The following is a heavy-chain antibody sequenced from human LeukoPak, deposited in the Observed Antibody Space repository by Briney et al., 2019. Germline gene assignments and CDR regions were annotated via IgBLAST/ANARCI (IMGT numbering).Heavy chain of an antibody. CDR3: ARDHSNGWYNWFDP. D-gene: IGHD6-19*01. CDR2: ISYSGST. Sequence: SETLSLTCTVSGGSISSYYWSWIRQPPGKGLEWIGYISYSGSTNFNPSLKSRVAISVDTSKNQFSLKLSSVTAADTAVYYCARDHSNGWYNWFDPWGQGTLVTVSS. CDR1: GGSISSYY. J-gene: IGHJ5*02. V-gene: IGHV4-59*01.